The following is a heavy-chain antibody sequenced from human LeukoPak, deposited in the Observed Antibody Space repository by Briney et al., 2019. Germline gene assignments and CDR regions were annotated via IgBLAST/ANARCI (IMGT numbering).Heavy chain of an antibody. D-gene: IGHD3-3*01. CDR2: ISGSGGST. Sequence: HPGGSLGLSCAASGFTFSSYGMSWVRQAPGKGLEWVSAISGSGGSTYYADSVKGRFTISRDNSKNTLYLQMNSLRAEDTAVYYCAKSTSGYSPILFDYWGQGTLVTVSS. V-gene: IGHV3-23*01. CDR3: AKSTSGYSPILFDY. J-gene: IGHJ4*02. CDR1: GFTFSSYG.